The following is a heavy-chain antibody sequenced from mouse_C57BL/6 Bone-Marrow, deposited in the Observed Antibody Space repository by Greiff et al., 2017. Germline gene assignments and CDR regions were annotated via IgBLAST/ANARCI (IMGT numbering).Heavy chain of an antibody. Sequence: VQLQQSGPVLVKPGASVKMSCKASGYTFTDYYMNWVKQSHGKSLEWIGVINPYNGGTSYNQKFKGKATLTVDKSSSTAYMELNSLTSEDSAVYCCARSGPNYYFDYWGQGTTLTVSS. J-gene: IGHJ2*01. CDR2: INPYNGGT. CDR3: ARSGPNYYFDY. CDR1: GYTFTDYY. V-gene: IGHV1-19*01. D-gene: IGHD4-1*01.